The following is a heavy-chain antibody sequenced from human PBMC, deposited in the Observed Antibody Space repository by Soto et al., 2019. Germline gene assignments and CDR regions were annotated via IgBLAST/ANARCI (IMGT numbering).Heavy chain of an antibody. Sequence: ASVKVPCKASGYTLTSNYMHWVRQAPGQGLEWMGIINPSGGSTSYAQKFQGRVTMTRDTSTSTVYMELSSLRSEDTAVYYCAGGSIVVFMDFDSWCQGPLVPVSS. CDR3: AGGSIVVFMDFDS. CDR2: INPSGGST. D-gene: IGHD3-22*01. CDR1: GYTLTSNY. V-gene: IGHV1-46*01. J-gene: IGHJ4*02.